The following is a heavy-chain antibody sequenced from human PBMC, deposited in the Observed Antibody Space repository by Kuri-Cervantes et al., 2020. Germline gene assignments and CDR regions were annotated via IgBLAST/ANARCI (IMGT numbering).Heavy chain of an antibody. J-gene: IGHJ6*03. Sequence: GGSLRLSCAASGLTFDDYGMTWVRQPPGKGLEWVSGINWNDGSTGYADSVKGRFTISRDNAKNSLCLQMNSLRAEDTAVYYCARGGGDYYYYYMDVWGKGTTVTVSS. D-gene: IGHD3-16*01. CDR3: ARGGGDYYYYYMDV. CDR2: INWNDGST. V-gene: IGHV3-20*04. CDR1: GLTFDDYG.